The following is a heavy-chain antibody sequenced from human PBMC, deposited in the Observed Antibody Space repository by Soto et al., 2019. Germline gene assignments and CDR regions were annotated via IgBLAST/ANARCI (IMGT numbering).Heavy chain of an antibody. J-gene: IGHJ6*02. CDR1: GFTFSSYA. V-gene: IGHV3-23*01. D-gene: IGHD1-1*01. CDR3: AKDQKGGNYYYYGMDV. CDR2: ISGSGGNT. Sequence: EVQLLESGGGLVQPGGSLRLSCAASGFTFSSYAMTWVRQAPGKGLEWVSTISGSGGNTYFADSVKGRFTISRDTSKNTLHLQMSRLRAEDMAIYYCAKDQKGGNYYYYGMDVWGQGTTVTVSS.